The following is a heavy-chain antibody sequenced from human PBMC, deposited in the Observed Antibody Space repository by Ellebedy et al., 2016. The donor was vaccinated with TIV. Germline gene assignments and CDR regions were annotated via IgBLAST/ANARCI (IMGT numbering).Heavy chain of an antibody. Sequence: GESLKISXAASGFTFSSYAMAWVRQAPGKGLEWVSRISGSGGSTYYADSVKGRFTISRDNSKNTLYLQMNSLRAEDTAVYYCAKPKRWGSSSSPYYYWGQGTLVTVSS. CDR1: GFTFSSYA. D-gene: IGHD6-6*01. CDR2: ISGSGGST. V-gene: IGHV3-23*01. CDR3: AKPKRWGSSSSPYYY. J-gene: IGHJ4*02.